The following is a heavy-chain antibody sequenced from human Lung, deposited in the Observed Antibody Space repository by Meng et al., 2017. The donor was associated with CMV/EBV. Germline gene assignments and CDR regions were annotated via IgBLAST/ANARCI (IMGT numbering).Heavy chain of an antibody. CDR3: AIYCSTTTCPPGHDAFDI. CDR2: ITSSSSYI. Sequence: SCAASGFTFSTYSMNWVRQAPGKGLEWVSFITSSSSYIYYADSVRGRFTISRDNAKNSLYLQMNSLRAEDTAVYYCAIYCSTTTCPPGHDAFDIWXQGKXVTVSS. CDR1: GFTFSTYS. V-gene: IGHV3-21*01. D-gene: IGHD2-2*01. J-gene: IGHJ3*02.